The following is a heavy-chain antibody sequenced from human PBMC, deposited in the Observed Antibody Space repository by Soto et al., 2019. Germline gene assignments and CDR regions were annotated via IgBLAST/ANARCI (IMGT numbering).Heavy chain of an antibody. CDR1: GFSLSNARMG. CDR3: ARGPDGSGPYFYYGMDV. J-gene: IGHJ6*02. D-gene: IGHD3-10*01. CDR2: IFSSDEK. V-gene: IGHV2-26*01. Sequence: QVTLKESGPVLVKPTETLTLTCTVSGFSLSNARMGVSWIRQPPGKALEWLAHIFSSDEKSYSTSLKSRLTLPKDTPKSQVVHTKTNRDPVDTATYDGARGPDGSGPYFYYGMDVWGQGTTVTVSS.